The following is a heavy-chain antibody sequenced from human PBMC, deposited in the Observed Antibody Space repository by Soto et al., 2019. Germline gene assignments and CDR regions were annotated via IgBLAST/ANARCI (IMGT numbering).Heavy chain of an antibody. CDR3: THGYGGNDAPYHFDY. CDR2: IYWDDDQ. V-gene: IGHV2-5*02. D-gene: IGHD4-17*01. J-gene: IGHJ4*02. Sequence: SGPTLVNPTQTLTLTCNISGVSLSTGGVGVGWIRQPPGKALEWLALIYWDDDQRSSPSLKSRLTITKDTSKNQVVLTMTNMAPEDTAVYYCTHGYGGNDAPYHFDYWGQGTLVTVSS. CDR1: GVSLSTGGVG.